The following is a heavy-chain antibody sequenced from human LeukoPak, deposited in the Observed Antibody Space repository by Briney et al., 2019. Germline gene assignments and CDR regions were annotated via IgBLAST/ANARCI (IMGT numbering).Heavy chain of an antibody. CDR1: GGSNCSYY. Sequence: KTSETLSLTCTVSGGSNCSYYWSWIRQPTGKILECIVYMYSTRSTHYNPSLKSPLTISLDTSKNQFSPQLNSMTPEDTAVYYCTRGWNSFDYWGQGTLVTVSS. CDR2: MYSTRST. V-gene: IGHV4-59*12. CDR3: TRGWNSFDY. J-gene: IGHJ4*02. D-gene: IGHD1-1*01.